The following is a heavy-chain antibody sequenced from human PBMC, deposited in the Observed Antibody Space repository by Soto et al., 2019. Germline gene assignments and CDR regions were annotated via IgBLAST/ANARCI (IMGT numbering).Heavy chain of an antibody. V-gene: IGHV2-26*01. J-gene: IGHJ4*02. Sequence: QVTLKESGPVLVNPTETLTLTCTVSGFSLSNARMGVSWIRQPPGKALEWLAHIFSNDEKSYSTSLKSRLTISKDTSKSQVVLTMTNMDPVDTATYYCARILYSSSWYVDYWGQGTLVTVSS. CDR2: IFSNDEK. CDR1: GFSLSNARMG. CDR3: ARILYSSSWYVDY. D-gene: IGHD6-13*01.